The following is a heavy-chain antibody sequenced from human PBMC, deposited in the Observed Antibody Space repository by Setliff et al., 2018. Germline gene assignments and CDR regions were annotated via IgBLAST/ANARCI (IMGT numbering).Heavy chain of an antibody. J-gene: IGHJ6*03. CDR3: ARASRFGTIKYRGDYYMDV. CDR2: INTNTGNP. CDR1: GYTFTGYY. D-gene: IGHD3-10*01. V-gene: IGHV7-4-1*02. Sequence: ASVKVSCKASGYTFTGYYIHWVRQAPGQGLEYMGWINTNTGNPSYAQGFTGRFVFSLDTSVSTAYLQISSLKAEDTALYYCARASRFGTIKYRGDYYMDVWGKGTTVTVSS.